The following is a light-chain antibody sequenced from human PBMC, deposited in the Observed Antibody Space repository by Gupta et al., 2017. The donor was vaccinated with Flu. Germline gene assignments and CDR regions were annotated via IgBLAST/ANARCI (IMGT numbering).Light chain of an antibody. CDR3: QVWDSRSEHWV. Sequence: SYVVTQPPPVSVAPGQTARIYCGEDNIGSKTVHWYQQRPGQAPVLVVHDDSDRPSGIPERFSGSNSGNPATLTISRVEADDEADYYCQVWDSRSEHWVFGGGTKLTVL. J-gene: IGLJ3*02. CDR1: NIGSKT. V-gene: IGLV3-21*02. CDR2: DDS.